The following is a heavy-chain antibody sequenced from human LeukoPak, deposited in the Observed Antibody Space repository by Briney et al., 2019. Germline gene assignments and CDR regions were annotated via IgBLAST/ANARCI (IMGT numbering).Heavy chain of an antibody. Sequence: GGSLRLSCAASGFTFSSNGMHWVRQAPGKGLECVAFIQNDGNNKKYADSVKGQLTISRDNSKNTLYLQMNSLRSEDTAVYYCARDWGTSSLYLVSWGQGTLVTVSS. J-gene: IGHJ4*02. CDR1: GFTFSSNG. D-gene: IGHD6-6*01. CDR2: IQNDGNNK. CDR3: ARDWGTSSLYLVS. V-gene: IGHV3-30*02.